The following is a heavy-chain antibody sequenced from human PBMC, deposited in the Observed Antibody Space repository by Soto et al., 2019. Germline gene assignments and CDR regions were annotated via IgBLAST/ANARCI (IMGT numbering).Heavy chain of an antibody. D-gene: IGHD2-2*01. J-gene: IGHJ6*03. V-gene: IGHV1-18*01. Sequence: QVQLVQSGAEVKKPGASVKVSCKASGYTFTSYGISWVRQAPGQGLEWMGWISAYNGNTNYAQKLQGRVTMTTDTSSGTAYMELRSLRSDDTAVYYCAREIVVVPAAIPYYYYMDVWGKGTTITVSS. CDR3: AREIVVVPAAIPYYYYMDV. CDR1: GYTFTSYG. CDR2: ISAYNGNT.